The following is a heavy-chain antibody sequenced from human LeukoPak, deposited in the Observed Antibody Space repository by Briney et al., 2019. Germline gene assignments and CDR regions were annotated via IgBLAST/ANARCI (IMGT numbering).Heavy chain of an antibody. CDR2: ISGSGGST. V-gene: IGHV3-23*01. J-gene: IGHJ4*02. Sequence: GGSLRLSCAASGFTFSSYAMSWVRQAPGKGLEWVSAISGSGGSTYYADSVKGRFTISRDNSKNTLYLQMNSLRAEDTAVYYCAKVPRDYDILTGYSLFDYWGQGTLVTVSS. CDR3: AKVPRDYDILTGYSLFDY. D-gene: IGHD3-9*01. CDR1: GFTFSSYA.